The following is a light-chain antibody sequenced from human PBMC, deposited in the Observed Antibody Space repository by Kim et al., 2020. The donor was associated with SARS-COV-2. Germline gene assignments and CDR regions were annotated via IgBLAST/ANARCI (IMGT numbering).Light chain of an antibody. J-gene: IGLJ2*01. V-gene: IGLV1-51*01. Sequence: GQRVTSSWSGSSSNIGNNSVSWYQQLTGTAPKLLIYDNLKRPSGIPDRFSGSKSGTSATLGITGLQTGDEADYYCGTWDGSLSAAVFGGGTQLTVL. CDR2: DNL. CDR1: SSNIGNNS. CDR3: GTWDGSLSAAV.